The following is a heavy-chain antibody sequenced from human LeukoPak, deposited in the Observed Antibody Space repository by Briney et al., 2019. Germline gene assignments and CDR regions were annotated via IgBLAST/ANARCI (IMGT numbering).Heavy chain of an antibody. D-gene: IGHD3-22*01. J-gene: IGHJ4*02. CDR2: ISWNSGSI. CDR3: AKDSYYDSSGRGFFGGGFDY. V-gene: IGHV3-9*03. CDR1: GFTFDDYA. Sequence: GGALRLSCAASGFTFDDYAMHWVRQAPGKGLEWVSGISWNSGSIGYADSVKGRFTISRDNAKNSRYLQMNMFRAWYIALCYCAKDSYYDSSGRGFFGGGFDYWGQGTLVTVSS.